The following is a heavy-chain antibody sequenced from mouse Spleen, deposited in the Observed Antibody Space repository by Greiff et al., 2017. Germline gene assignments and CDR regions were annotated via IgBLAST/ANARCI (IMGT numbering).Heavy chain of an antibody. CDR2: ILPGSGST. V-gene: IGHV1-9*01. CDR3: ERVGYSNYFSFDY. Sequence: QVQLQQSGAELMKPGASVKLSCKATGYTFTGYWIEWVKQRPGHGLEWIGEILPGSGSTNYTAKFKGKATFTADTSSNTAYMQLSSLTTQDSAIYDCERVGYSNYFSFDYWGQGTTLTVSS. J-gene: IGHJ2*01. CDR1: GYTFTGYW. D-gene: IGHD2-5*01.